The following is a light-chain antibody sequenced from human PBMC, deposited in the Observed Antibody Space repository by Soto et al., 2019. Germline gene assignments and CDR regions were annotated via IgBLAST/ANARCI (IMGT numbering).Light chain of an antibody. CDR3: QQYDNSPIT. V-gene: IGKV3-20*01. CDR1: QSVSSY. CDR2: GAS. Sequence: EIVLTQSPATLSLSPGERATLSCRASQSVSSYLACYQQKPGHAPRLLIYGASSRATGIPDRFSGTGSETDFTLTISRLEPEDFAVYYCQQYDNSPITFGQGTRLEIK. J-gene: IGKJ5*01.